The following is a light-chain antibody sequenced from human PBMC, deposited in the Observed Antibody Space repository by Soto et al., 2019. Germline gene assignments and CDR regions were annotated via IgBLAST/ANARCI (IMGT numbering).Light chain of an antibody. V-gene: IGLV2-14*03. Sequence: QSALTQPASGSGSPGQSITISCTGTSSDVGAYNFVSWYQQQPGKAPKLMIYDVSNRPSGVSNRFSGSKSANTASLTISGLQAEDEADYYCSSYTSSTTYVFGIGTKLTVL. CDR3: SSYTSSTTYV. J-gene: IGLJ1*01. CDR2: DVS. CDR1: SSDVGAYNF.